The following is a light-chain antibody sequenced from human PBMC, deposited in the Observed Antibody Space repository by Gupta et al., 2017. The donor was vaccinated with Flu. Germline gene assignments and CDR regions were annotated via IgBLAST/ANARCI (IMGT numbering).Light chain of an antibody. Sequence: AIQMTQSPSSLSASVRDRVTITCRASQGIRNDLGWYQQKPGKAPKLLIYGASSLQSGVPSRFSGSGSGTDFTLTISSLQPEDFATYYCLQDYNYPRTFGQGTKVEVK. J-gene: IGKJ1*01. CDR1: QGIRND. CDR3: LQDYNYPRT. CDR2: GAS. V-gene: IGKV1-6*01.